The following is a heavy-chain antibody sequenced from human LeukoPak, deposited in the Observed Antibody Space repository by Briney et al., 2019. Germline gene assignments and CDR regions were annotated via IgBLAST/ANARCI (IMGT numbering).Heavy chain of an antibody. J-gene: IGHJ4*02. CDR2: IYSGGST. V-gene: IGHV3-66*02. CDR3: AREYTGYFDY. D-gene: IGHD6-6*01. Sequence: GGSLRLSCAASVFTVSSNYMRWVRQAPGKGLEWVSVIYSGGSTYYADSVKGRFTISRENSKNTLYLQMNSLRAEDTAVYYCAREYTGYFDYWGQGTLVTVSS. CDR1: VFTVSSNY.